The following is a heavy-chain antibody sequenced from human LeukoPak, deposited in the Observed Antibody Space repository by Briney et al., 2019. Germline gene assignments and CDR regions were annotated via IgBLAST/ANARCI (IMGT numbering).Heavy chain of an antibody. CDR2: ISYDGSDK. V-gene: IGHV3-30*18. CDR1: GFTFSSYA. Sequence: GGSLRLSCAASGFTFSSYAMSWVRQAPGKGLEWVAVISYDGSDKYYADSVKGRFTISRDNSKNTLYLQMNSLRAEDTAVYYCAKVWWELLAPGAFVIWGQGTMVTVSS. D-gene: IGHD1-26*01. J-gene: IGHJ3*02. CDR3: AKVWWELLAPGAFVI.